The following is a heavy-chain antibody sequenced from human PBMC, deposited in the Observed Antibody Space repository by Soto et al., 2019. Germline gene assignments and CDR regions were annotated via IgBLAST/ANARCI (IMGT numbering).Heavy chain of an antibody. D-gene: IGHD1-1*01. CDR3: ARGRYGNY. Sequence: QVHLVQSGAEVKKPGASVKVSCKASGYTFTSYGITWVRQAPGQGPEWMGWISAHNGNTDYAQKLQGRVIVTRDTSTSTAYMELRSLISDATAGYYCARGRYGNYWGQGALVTVSS. V-gene: IGHV1-18*01. CDR1: GYTFTSYG. J-gene: IGHJ4*02. CDR2: ISAHNGNT.